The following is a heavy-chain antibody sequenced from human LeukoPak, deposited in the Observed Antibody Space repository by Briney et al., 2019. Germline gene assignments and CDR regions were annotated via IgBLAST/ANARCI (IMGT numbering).Heavy chain of an antibody. V-gene: IGHV3-30-3*01. CDR1: GFTFSSYA. CDR2: ISYDGSNK. D-gene: IGHD3-22*01. CDR3: ARDDDPCYYDSSAVGACGMDV. J-gene: IGHJ6*02. Sequence: GGSLRLSCAASGFTFSSYAMHWVRQAPGKGLEWVAVISYDGSNKYYADSVKGRFTISRDNSKNTLYLQMNSLRAEDTAVYYCARDDDPCYYDSSAVGACGMDVWGQGTTVTVPS.